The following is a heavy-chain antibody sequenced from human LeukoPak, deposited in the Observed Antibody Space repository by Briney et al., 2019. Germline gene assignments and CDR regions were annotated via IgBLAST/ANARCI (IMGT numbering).Heavy chain of an antibody. CDR2: INHSGST. J-gene: IGHJ4*02. Sequence: SETLSLTCAVYGGSFSGYYWSWIRQPPGKGLEWIGEINHSGSTNYNPSLKSRVTISVDTSKNQFSLKLSPVTAADTAVYYCARWTDSSSADYWGQGTLVTVSS. CDR1: GGSFSGYY. V-gene: IGHV4-34*01. D-gene: IGHD6-13*01. CDR3: ARWTDSSSADY.